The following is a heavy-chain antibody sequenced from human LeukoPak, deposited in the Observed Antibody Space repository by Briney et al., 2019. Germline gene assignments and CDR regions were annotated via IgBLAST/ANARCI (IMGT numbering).Heavy chain of an antibody. V-gene: IGHV1-8*01. CDR2: MNPNSGNT. D-gene: IGHD6-13*01. CDR1: GYTFTSYD. Sequence: ASVKVSCKASGYTFTSYDINWVRQATGQGLEWMGWMNPNSGNTGYAQKFQGRVTMTRNTSISTAYMELSSLRSEDTAVYYCARRSSSWYNRLDYWGQGTLVTVSS. CDR3: ARRSSSWYNRLDY. J-gene: IGHJ4*02.